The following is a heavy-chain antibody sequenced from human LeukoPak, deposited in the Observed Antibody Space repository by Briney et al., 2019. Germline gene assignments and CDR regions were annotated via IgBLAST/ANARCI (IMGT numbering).Heavy chain of an antibody. V-gene: IGHV1-2*02. CDR3: ARDGSPPNWNDFDY. CDR2: INPNSGGT. J-gene: IGHJ4*02. Sequence: ASVKVSCKASGYTFTGYYMQWVRQAPGQGLEWMGWINPNSGGTNYAQKFQGRVTMTRDTSISTAYMELSRLRSDDTAVYYCARDGSPPNWNDFDYWGQGTLVTVSS. CDR1: GYTFTGYY. D-gene: IGHD1-1*01.